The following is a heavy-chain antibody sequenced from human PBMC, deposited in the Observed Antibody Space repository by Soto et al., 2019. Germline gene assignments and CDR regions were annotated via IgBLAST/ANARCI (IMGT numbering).Heavy chain of an antibody. CDR2: ISFDGSNK. D-gene: IGHD3-22*01. CDR1: GFTFSSHA. CDR3: ARAHGPYYDSSFYGLARNYFDY. Sequence: GGSLRLSCAGTGFTFSSHAMNWVRQAPGRGLEWVSVISFDGSNKYYVESVRGRYSISRDNSKNILYLDMHSLRPDDTAIYYCARAHGPYYDSSFYGLARNYFDYWGQGALVTVSS. V-gene: IGHV3-30-3*01. J-gene: IGHJ4*02.